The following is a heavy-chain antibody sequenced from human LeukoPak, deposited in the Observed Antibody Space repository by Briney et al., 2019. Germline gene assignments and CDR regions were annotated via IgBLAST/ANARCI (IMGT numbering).Heavy chain of an antibody. J-gene: IGHJ4*02. V-gene: IGHV3-23*01. CDR3: AKHRPSGWHFDY. Sequence: GGSLRLSCAASGFTFSSSAMSWVRQAPGKGLEWVSAISGSGGSTYYADSVKGRFTISRDNSKNTLYLQMDSLRAEDTAVYYCAKHRPSGWHFDYWGQGTLVTVSS. CDR2: ISGSGGST. CDR1: GFTFSSSA. D-gene: IGHD6-19*01.